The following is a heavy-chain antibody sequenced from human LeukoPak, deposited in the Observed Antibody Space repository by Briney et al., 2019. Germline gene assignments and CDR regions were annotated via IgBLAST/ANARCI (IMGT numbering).Heavy chain of an antibody. CDR3: ATWNESSGLDY. J-gene: IGHJ4*02. Sequence: SETLSLTCSVSGGSISDYYWGWIRQPPGKRLEWIGYMYFSGSTNYNPSLKSRVTISVDKSKNQFSLKLSSVTAADTAVYYCATWNESSGLDYWGQGTLVTVSS. V-gene: IGHV4-59*12. CDR2: MYFSGST. CDR1: GGSISDYY. D-gene: IGHD1-1*01.